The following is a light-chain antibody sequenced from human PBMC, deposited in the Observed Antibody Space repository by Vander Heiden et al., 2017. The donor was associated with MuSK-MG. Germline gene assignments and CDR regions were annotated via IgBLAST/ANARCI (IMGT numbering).Light chain of an antibody. Sequence: DSPGKTVTISCTRSSGSIASNYVQWYQQRPGSSPTTVIYEDNQRPSGVPDRFSGSIDSSSNSASLTISGLKTEDEADYYCQSYDSSNQVVFGGGTKLTVL. CDR3: QSYDSSNQVV. J-gene: IGLJ2*01. CDR1: SGSIASNY. V-gene: IGLV6-57*01. CDR2: EDN.